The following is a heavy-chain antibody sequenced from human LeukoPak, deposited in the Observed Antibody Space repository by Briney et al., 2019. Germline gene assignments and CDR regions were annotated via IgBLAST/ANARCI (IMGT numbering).Heavy chain of an antibody. J-gene: IGHJ4*02. CDR1: GFTLRSYE. CDR3: ASDPNNSGWSTHDY. Sequence: GGSLRLSCAASGFTLRSYEMNWVRQAPGKRLEWVSYISRSGSKIYYADSVKGRFTISRDNAKNSLYLQMNSLRAEDTAVYYCASDPNNSGWSTHDYWGQGIVVTVSS. D-gene: IGHD6-19*01. V-gene: IGHV3-48*03. CDR2: ISRSGSKI.